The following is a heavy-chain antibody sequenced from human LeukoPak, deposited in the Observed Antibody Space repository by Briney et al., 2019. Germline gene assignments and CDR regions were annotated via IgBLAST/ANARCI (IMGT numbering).Heavy chain of an antibody. CDR3: ARGNSGHCTGATCYALDY. V-gene: IGHV3-48*01. Sequence: QPGGSLRLSCAASGFTSSTYSMNWVRQAPGKGLEWVSYIGSNGNMYHADSVRGRFTISRDNSRNTLYLQMTSLRAEDTAVYYCARGNSGHCTGATCYALDYWGQGTLVTVSP. D-gene: IGHD2-2*01. CDR2: IGSNGNM. J-gene: IGHJ4*02. CDR1: GFTSSTYS.